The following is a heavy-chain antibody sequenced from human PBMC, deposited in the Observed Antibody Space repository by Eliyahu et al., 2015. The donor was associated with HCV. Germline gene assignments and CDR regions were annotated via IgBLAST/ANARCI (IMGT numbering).Heavy chain of an antibody. V-gene: IGHV3-30-3*01. D-gene: IGHD5-12*01. CDR2: ISDDGSNV. CDR1: GLTFRRYT. J-gene: IGHJ4*02. CDR3: ARAGGYDSLYFDN. Sequence: QVHLVESGGGVVQPGGSLRLXCAASGLTFRRYTVRWVRQAPGKGLECVAAISDDGSNVYYANSVKGRFIVSRDNSRDTLYLEMNSLRRDDTATYYCARAGGYDSLYFDNWGRGTVVTVSS.